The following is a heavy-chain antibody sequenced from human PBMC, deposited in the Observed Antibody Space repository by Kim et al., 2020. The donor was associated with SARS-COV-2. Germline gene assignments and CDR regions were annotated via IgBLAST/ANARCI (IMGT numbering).Heavy chain of an antibody. D-gene: IGHD3-3*01. Sequence: ASVKVSCKASGYTFTSYAMHWVRQAPGQRLEWMGWINAGNGNTKYSQKFQGRVTITRDTSASTAYMELSSLRSEDTAVYYCARGQPIFGVVIWAYYFDYWGQGTLVTVSS. CDR1: GYTFTSYA. CDR2: INAGNGNT. V-gene: IGHV1-3*01. J-gene: IGHJ4*02. CDR3: ARGQPIFGVVIWAYYFDY.